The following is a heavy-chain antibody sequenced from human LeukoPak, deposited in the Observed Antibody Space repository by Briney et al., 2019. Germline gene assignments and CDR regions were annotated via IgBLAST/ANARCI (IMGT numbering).Heavy chain of an antibody. CDR2: ISGSGGST. V-gene: IGHV3-23*01. CDR1: GFTFNSYA. CDR3: AKAGSQFLLFDY. J-gene: IGHJ4*02. D-gene: IGHD3-3*01. Sequence: SGGSLRLSCAASGFTFNSYAMNWVRQAPGKGLEWVSTISGSGGSTYYADSVKGRFTISRDNSRNTLYLEMNGLRAEDTAVYYCAKAGSQFLLFDYWGQGTLVTVSS.